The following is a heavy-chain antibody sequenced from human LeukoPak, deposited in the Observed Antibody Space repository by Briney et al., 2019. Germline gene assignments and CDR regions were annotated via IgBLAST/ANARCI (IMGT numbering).Heavy chain of an antibody. Sequence: PGGSLRLSCAASGFTFSSYWMSWVRQAPGKGLEWVANIKQDGSEKYYVDSVKGRFTISRDNAKNSLYLQMNSLRAEDTAVYYCARDRAMEINYGGDPGDYYFDYWGQGTLVTVSS. CDR1: GFTFSSYW. CDR3: ARDRAMEINYGGDPGDYYFDY. J-gene: IGHJ4*02. D-gene: IGHD4-23*01. CDR2: IKQDGSEK. V-gene: IGHV3-7*01.